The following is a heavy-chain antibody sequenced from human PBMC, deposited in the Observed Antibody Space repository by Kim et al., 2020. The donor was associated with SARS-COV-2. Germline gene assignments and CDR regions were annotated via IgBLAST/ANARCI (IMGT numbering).Heavy chain of an antibody. CDR3: ARGGFVIYAVDV. Sequence: AELVMGRYTNSRDNAKNTVYLQMNSLRVEDTAVDYCARGGFVIYAVDVWGQGTRVTVSS. J-gene: IGHJ6*02. D-gene: IGHD3-16*02. V-gene: IGHV3-74*01.